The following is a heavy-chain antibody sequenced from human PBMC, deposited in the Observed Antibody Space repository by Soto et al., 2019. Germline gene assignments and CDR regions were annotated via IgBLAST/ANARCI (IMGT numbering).Heavy chain of an antibody. J-gene: IGHJ6*02. CDR3: ARGAAAAGTGLASTSYYHGMDV. CDR2: INAGNGNT. D-gene: IGHD6-13*01. Sequence: GASVKVSCKASGYTFTSYAMHWVRQAPGQRLEWMGWINAGNGNTKYSQKFQGRVTITRDTSASTAYMELSSLRSEDTAVYYCARGAAAAGTGLASTSYYHGMDVWGQGTTVTVSS. CDR1: GYTFTSYA. V-gene: IGHV1-3*01.